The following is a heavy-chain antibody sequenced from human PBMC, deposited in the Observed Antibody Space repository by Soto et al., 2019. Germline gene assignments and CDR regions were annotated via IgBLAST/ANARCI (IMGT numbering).Heavy chain of an antibody. CDR2: IYYSGTT. CDR1: GGSISIGGSY. D-gene: IGHD3-22*01. J-gene: IGHJ4*02. V-gene: IGHV4-31*03. Sequence: SETLSLTCTVSGGSISIGGSYLSWIRQHPGTGLEWIGHIYYSGTTYYNPSLKSRLTISLDTSKNQLSLNLSSVTAADTAVYYCARDTYDPDSSSYSKYYFDVWGQGTLVTVSS. CDR3: ARDTYDPDSSSYSKYYFDV.